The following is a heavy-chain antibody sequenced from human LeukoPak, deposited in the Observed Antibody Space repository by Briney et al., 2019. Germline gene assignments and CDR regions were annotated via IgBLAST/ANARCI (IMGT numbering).Heavy chain of an antibody. CDR2: ISAYNGNT. Sequence: ASVKVSCKASGYTFTSYGISWVRQAPGQGLEGMGWISAYNGNTNYAQKLQGRVTMSTDTSTSTAYMELRSLRSDDTAMYYCARGGIYYGSGSYANIYYGLDVWGQGTTVTVSS. CDR3: ARGGIYYGSGSYANIYYGLDV. J-gene: IGHJ6*02. CDR1: GYTFTSYG. V-gene: IGHV1-18*01. D-gene: IGHD3-10*01.